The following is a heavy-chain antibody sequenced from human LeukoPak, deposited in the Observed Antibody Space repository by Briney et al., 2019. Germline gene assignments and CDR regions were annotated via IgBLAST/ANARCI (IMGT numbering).Heavy chain of an antibody. V-gene: IGHV4-59*12. CDR1: GGSISSYY. CDR3: AREIEGCSSTSCYAGANYYYYYMDV. J-gene: IGHJ6*03. Sequence: SETLSLTCTVSGGSISSYYWSWIRQPPGKGLEWIGYIYYSGSTNYNPSLKSRVTISVDTSKNQFSLKLSSVTAADTAVYYCAREIEGCSSTSCYAGANYYYYYMDVWGKGTTVTVSS. CDR2: IYYSGST. D-gene: IGHD2-2*01.